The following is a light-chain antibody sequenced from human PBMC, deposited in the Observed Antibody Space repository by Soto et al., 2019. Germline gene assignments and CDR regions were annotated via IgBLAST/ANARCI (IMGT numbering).Light chain of an antibody. V-gene: IGKV3-15*01. CDR3: QQYGSSLPIT. Sequence: EIIMSQSPATLSVSPGEGVTLSCRASQGIGDTLAWYQHKPGQTPRLLIYDTSARATGVPARFSGSGSGTEFTLTISSLQSEDFAVYYCQQYGSSLPITFGQGTRLEIK. J-gene: IGKJ5*01. CDR2: DTS. CDR1: QGIGDT.